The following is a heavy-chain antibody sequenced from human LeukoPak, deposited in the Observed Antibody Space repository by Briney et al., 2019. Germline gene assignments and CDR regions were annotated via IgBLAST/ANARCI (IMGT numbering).Heavy chain of an antibody. CDR2: IYYSGST. CDR3: ARRYSSWSSFDY. J-gene: IGHJ4*02. D-gene: IGHD6-13*01. Sequence: SETLSLTCTVSGGSISSYYWNWIRQSPGKGLEWIGYIYYSGSTHYNPSLKSRVTISIDTSKNQFSLRLTSVAAADTAVYYCARRYSSWSSFDYWGQGTLVTVSS. CDR1: GGSISSYY. V-gene: IGHV4-59*01.